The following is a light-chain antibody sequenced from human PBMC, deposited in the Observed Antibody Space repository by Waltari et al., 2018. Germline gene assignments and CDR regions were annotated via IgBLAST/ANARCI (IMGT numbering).Light chain of an antibody. J-gene: IGLJ1*01. CDR2: EVT. CDR1: SSDVGGYDY. Sequence: QSALTQPASVSGSPGESITISCTGTSSDVGGYDYVSWFQQHPGKAPKLIIFEVTYRPAGLPTRVSGSKSGNTASLTISGLQTEDEADYYCSSYTTKNTHVFGTGTKVNVL. CDR3: SSYTTKNTHV. V-gene: IGLV2-14*01.